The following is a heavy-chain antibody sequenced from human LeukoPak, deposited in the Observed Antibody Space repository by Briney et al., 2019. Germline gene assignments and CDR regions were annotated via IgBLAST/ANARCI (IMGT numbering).Heavy chain of an antibody. V-gene: IGHV3-21*01. CDR2: ISSSSSYI. D-gene: IGHD2-21*02. CDR3: ARDTVYCGGDCYSYWYFDL. J-gene: IGHJ2*01. Sequence: GGSLRLSCAASGFTFSSYSMNWVRQAPGKGLEWVSSISSSSSYIYYADSVKGRFTISRDNAKNSLYLQMNSLRAEDTAVYYCARDTVYCGGDCYSYWYFDLWGRGTLVTVSS. CDR1: GFTFSSYS.